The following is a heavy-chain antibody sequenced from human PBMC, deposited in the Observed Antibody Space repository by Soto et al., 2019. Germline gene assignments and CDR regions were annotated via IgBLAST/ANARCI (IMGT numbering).Heavy chain of an antibody. J-gene: IGHJ4*02. CDR3: ARAPSYDILTGYYTYYFDY. CDR1: GYTFTISD. CDR2: MNPNSGNT. D-gene: IGHD3-9*01. Sequence: ASVEVSSKASGYTFTISDINWVRQATGQGLEWMGWMNPNSGNTGYAQKFQGRVTMTRNTSISTAYMELSSLRSEDTAVYYCARAPSYDILTGYYTYYFDYWGQGTLVTVSS. V-gene: IGHV1-8*02.